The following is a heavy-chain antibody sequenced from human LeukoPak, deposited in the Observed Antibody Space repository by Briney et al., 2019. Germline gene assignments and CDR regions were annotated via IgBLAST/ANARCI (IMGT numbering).Heavy chain of an antibody. V-gene: IGHV3-7*01. Sequence: PGGSLRLSCAASGFTFSTHWMSWVRQAPGKGLEWVANIMKDGGDKYYVDSVKGRFTISRDNAKNSVYLQMDGLRAEDTAVYYCVRDRDYYVFDLWGQGTLVTVSS. D-gene: IGHD3-10*02. J-gene: IGHJ4*02. CDR3: VRDRDYYVFDL. CDR2: IMKDGGDK. CDR1: GFTFSTHW.